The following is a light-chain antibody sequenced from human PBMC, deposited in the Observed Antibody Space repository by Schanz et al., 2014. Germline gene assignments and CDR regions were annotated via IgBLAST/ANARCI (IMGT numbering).Light chain of an antibody. J-gene: IGLJ1*01. CDR3: SSNGGVNIYV. Sequence: QSALTQPRSVSGSPGQSVTISCTGTSSDVGGYNHVSWYQQHPGKAPKFMIYEVSKRPSGVPDRFSGSKSGNTASLTVSGLQAEDEADYYCSSNGGVNIYVFGTGTKVTVL. V-gene: IGLV2-11*01. CDR2: EVS. CDR1: SSDVGGYNH.